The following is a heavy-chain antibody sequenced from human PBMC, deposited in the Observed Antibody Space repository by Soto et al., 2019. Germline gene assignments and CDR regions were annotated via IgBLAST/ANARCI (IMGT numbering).Heavy chain of an antibody. CDR1: GFTFTSSA. CDR2: IVVGSGNT. J-gene: IGHJ4*02. Sequence: ASVKVSCKASGFTFTSSAMQWVRQARGQRLEWIGWIVVGSGNTNYAQKFQERVTITRDMSTSTAYMELSSLRSEDTAVYYCAADNDSGSYTPPTYWGQGTLVTVSS. D-gene: IGHD3-10*01. CDR3: AADNDSGSYTPPTY. V-gene: IGHV1-58*02.